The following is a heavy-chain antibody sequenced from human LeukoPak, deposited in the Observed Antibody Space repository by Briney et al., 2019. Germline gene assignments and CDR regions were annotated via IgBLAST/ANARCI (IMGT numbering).Heavy chain of an antibody. J-gene: IGHJ4*02. CDR1: GFSFSSYG. CDR2: IWYDGSNS. V-gene: IGHV3-33*01. Sequence: AGRSLRLSCAASGFSFSSYGMHWVRQAPDKGLEWVAVIWYDGSNSYHADSVKGRFTISRDNSRNTLYLQMNSLRAEDTAVYYCTTVRGSSSSGWYIDYWGQGTLVTVSS. D-gene: IGHD6-13*01. CDR3: TTVRGSSSSGWYIDY.